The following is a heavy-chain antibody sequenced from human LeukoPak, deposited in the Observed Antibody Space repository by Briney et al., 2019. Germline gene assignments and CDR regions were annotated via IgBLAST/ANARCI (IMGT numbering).Heavy chain of an antibody. J-gene: IGHJ3*01. CDR1: RFTFSSYE. Sequence: GGSLRLSCVASRFTFSSYEMNWVRQAPGKGLEWISYISASGTGTHYADSVEGRFTVSRDNAKNSVYLQVSIPRAEDTAVYYCAREEYYHLNTGSHDAFDLWGQGTMVTVSS. V-gene: IGHV3-48*03. CDR2: ISASGTGT. CDR3: AREEYYHLNTGSHDAFDL. D-gene: IGHD2-2*01.